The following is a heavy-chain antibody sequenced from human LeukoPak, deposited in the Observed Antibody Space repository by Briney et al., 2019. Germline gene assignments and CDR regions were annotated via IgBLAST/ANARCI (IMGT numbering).Heavy chain of an antibody. D-gene: IGHD3-3*01. CDR1: GGSISRNSYY. CDR3: ARVAFGVTDP. CDR2: IYYSGNT. Sequence: SETLSLTCTVFGGSISRNSYYWGWIRQPPGKGLEWIGNIYYSGNTFYNPSLESRVTISLDTSKNQFSLKLSSVTAADTAEYYCARVAFGVTDPWGQGTLVTVAS. J-gene: IGHJ5*02. V-gene: IGHV4-39*07.